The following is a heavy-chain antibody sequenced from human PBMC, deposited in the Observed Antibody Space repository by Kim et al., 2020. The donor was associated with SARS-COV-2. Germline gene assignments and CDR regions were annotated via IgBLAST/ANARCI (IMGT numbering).Heavy chain of an antibody. Sequence: GGSLRLSCAASGFTFSSYAMSWVRQAPGKGLEWVSAISGSGGSTYYADSVKGRFTISRDSSKNTLYLQMNSLRAEDTAVYYCAKLPTVTTIVGFYYYGMDVWGQGTTVTVSS. V-gene: IGHV3-23*01. J-gene: IGHJ6*02. D-gene: IGHD4-17*01. CDR2: ISGSGGST. CDR1: GFTFSSYA. CDR3: AKLPTVTTIVGFYYYGMDV.